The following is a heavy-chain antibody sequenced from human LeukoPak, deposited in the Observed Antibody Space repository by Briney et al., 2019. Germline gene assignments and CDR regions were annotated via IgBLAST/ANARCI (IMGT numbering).Heavy chain of an antibody. V-gene: IGHV3-7*01. Sequence: PVGSLRLSCAASGFTFSSYWMSWVRQAPGKGLEWVANIKQDGREKYYVDSVKGRFTISRDNAKNSLYLQMNSLRAEDTAVYYCARDWGNDFWSGYLNWGQRTLVTVSS. CDR1: GFTFSSYW. CDR3: ARDWGNDFWSGYLN. D-gene: IGHD3-3*01. J-gene: IGHJ4*02. CDR2: IKQDGREK.